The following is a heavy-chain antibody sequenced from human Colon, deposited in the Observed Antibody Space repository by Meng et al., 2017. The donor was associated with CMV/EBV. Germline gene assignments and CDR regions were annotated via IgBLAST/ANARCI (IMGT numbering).Heavy chain of an antibody. V-gene: IGHV5-51*01. D-gene: IGHD2-15*01. Sequence: KVSCKGSGYNFPAHWIGWVRQTAGKGLEWVAIIYPEESDIRYSPSFRGQVTISTDKSLNTVYLQWSSLKASDSAMYFCARQPTRSFSFDVWGQGTMVTVSS. CDR2: IYPEESDI. J-gene: IGHJ3*01. CDR3: ARQPTRSFSFDV. CDR1: GYNFPAHW.